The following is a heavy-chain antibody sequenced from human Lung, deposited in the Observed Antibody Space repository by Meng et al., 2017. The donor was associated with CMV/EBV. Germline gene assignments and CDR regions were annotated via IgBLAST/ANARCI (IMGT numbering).Heavy chain of an antibody. CDR1: GYTFTDYY. CDR3: ARPIGPSRDYYYGMDV. CDR2: INPNSGGT. V-gene: IGHV1-2*02. Sequence: ASVXVSXXTSGYTFTDYYMHWVRQPPGQGLEWMGWINPNSGGTNYAQKFQGRVAMTRDTSISTAYMELSRPRSDDTAVYYCARPIGPSRDYYYGMDVWGQGXTVTVSS. D-gene: IGHD2/OR15-2a*01. J-gene: IGHJ6*02.